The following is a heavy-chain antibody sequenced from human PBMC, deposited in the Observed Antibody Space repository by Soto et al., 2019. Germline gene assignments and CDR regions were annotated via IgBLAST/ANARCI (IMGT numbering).Heavy chain of an antibody. V-gene: IGHV4-34*12. CDR1: NSSLGAFH. Sequence: LSLTCSIYNSSLGAFHWSWIRQPPGKGLEWIGELIHGGSTNYNPSLKSRVTFSLDTSKNQFSLQLMSVTAADTAVYYCARSPLSYDYVRQTWREVGDSFDIWGRGTLVTVSS. CDR2: LIHGGST. CDR3: ARSPLSYDYVRQTWREVGDSFDI. J-gene: IGHJ3*02. D-gene: IGHD3-16*01.